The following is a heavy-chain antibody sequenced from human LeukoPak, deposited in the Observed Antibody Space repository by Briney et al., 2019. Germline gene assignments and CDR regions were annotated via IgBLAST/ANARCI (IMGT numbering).Heavy chain of an antibody. J-gene: IGHJ4*02. CDR3: AKDDAWLRFGE. D-gene: IGHD3-10*01. V-gene: IGHV3-23*01. CDR1: GFTFSSYG. Sequence: GGSLRLSCAASGFTFSSYGMSWVRQAPGKGLEWVSAISGSGDITYYADSVKGRFTISRDNSKNTLYLEVISLTAEDTAVYYCAKDDAWLRFGEWSQGTLVTVSS. CDR2: ISGSGDIT.